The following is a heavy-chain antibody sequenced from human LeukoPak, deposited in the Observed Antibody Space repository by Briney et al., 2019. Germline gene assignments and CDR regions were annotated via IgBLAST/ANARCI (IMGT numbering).Heavy chain of an antibody. CDR3: ARGEWELTDY. Sequence: PSETLSLTCAVYGGSFSGYYWSWIRQPPGKGLEWIGEINHSGSTNYNPSLKSRVTISVDTSKNQFSLKLSSVTAADTAVYYCARGEWELTDYWGQGTLVIVSS. J-gene: IGHJ4*02. D-gene: IGHD1-26*01. CDR2: INHSGST. CDR1: GGSFSGYY. V-gene: IGHV4-34*01.